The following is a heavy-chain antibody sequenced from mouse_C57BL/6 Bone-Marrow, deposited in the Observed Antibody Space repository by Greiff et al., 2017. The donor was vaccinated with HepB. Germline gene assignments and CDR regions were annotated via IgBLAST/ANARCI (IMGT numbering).Heavy chain of an antibody. CDR1: GYTFTSYW. CDR2: IDPSGSYT. J-gene: IGHJ4*01. V-gene: IGHV1-69*01. Sequence: QVQLQQPGAELVMPGASVKLSCKASGYTFTSYWMHWVKQRPGQGLEWIGEIDPSGSYTYYNEKFKGKSTLTADKSSSTSYMQLSSLTSEDSAVYYCARDSGSSSYYYAMDFWCPGTAVTVSS. CDR3: ARDSGSSSYYYAMDF. D-gene: IGHD1-1*01.